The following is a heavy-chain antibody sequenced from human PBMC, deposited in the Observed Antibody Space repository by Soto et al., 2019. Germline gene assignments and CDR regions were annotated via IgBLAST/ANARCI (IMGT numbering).Heavy chain of an antibody. Sequence: QVQLVQSGAEVKKPGSSVKVSCKASGGTFSSYTISWVRQAPGQGLEWMGRIIPIIGIANYAQKFQGRVTITAEKSTSTAYMELSSLRSEDTAVYYCALPWGGSVRNYYYYYGMDVWGQGTTVTVSS. J-gene: IGHJ6*02. CDR2: IIPIIGIA. CDR1: GGTFSSYT. D-gene: IGHD3-16*01. V-gene: IGHV1-69*02. CDR3: ALPWGGSVRNYYYYYGMDV.